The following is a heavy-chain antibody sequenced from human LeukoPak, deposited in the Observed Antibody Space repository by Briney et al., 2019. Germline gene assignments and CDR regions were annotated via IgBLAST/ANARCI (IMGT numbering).Heavy chain of an antibody. CDR2: INHSGST. J-gene: IGHJ4*02. Sequence: SETLSLTCAVYGGSFSGYYWSWIRQPPGKGLEWIGEINHSGSTNYNPSLKSRVTISVDTSKNQFSLKPSSVTAADTAVYYCAREMQQLDDYWGQGTLVTVSS. CDR1: GGSFSGYY. CDR3: AREMQQLDDY. D-gene: IGHD6-13*01. V-gene: IGHV4-34*01.